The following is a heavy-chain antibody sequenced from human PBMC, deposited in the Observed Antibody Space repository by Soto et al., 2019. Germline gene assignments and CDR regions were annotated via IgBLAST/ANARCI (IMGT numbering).Heavy chain of an antibody. CDR1: WVHFTDTC. Sequence: ASVEVFCKASWVHFTDTCIHWVRKAPGQGFKWMGWMKPKSGGTKNPQKFQGRVTMTRDTSLRTVYMTPTRLTSNDTAVDYCARDLAKSGRSAGFDYWGQGTRVTVSS. V-gene: IGHV1-2*02. D-gene: IGHD1-26*01. CDR3: ARDLAKSGRSAGFDY. CDR2: MKPKSGGT. J-gene: IGHJ4*02.